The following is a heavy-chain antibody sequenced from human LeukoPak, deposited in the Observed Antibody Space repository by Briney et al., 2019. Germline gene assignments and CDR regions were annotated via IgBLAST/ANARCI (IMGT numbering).Heavy chain of an antibody. CDR1: GYTFTGYY. D-gene: IGHD3-22*01. J-gene: IGHJ4*02. CDR2: INPNSGGT. CDR3: ARGARQITDSSGYSLDFDY. Sequence: ASVKVSCKASGYTFTGYYMHWVRQAPGQGLEWMGWINPNSGGTNYAQKFQGRVTMTRDTSISTAYMKLSRLRSDDTAVYYCARGARQITDSSGYSLDFDYWGQGTLVTVSS. V-gene: IGHV1-2*02.